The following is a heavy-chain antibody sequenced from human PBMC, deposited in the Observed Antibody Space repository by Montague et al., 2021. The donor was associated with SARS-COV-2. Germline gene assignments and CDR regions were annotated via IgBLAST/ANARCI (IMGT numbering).Heavy chain of an antibody. CDR1: GGSISSGSYY. V-gene: IGHV4-61*02. CDR3: ARDPGLAGYTAGLGY. Sequence: TLSLTCTVSGGSISSGSYYWSWIRQPAGKGLEWIGRIYTSGTTNYNPSLKSRVTISIDTSKNQFSLTVNSATAADTAMYYCARDPGLAGYTAGLGYWGQGTLVTVSS. J-gene: IGHJ4*02. CDR2: IYTSGTT. D-gene: IGHD3-16*01.